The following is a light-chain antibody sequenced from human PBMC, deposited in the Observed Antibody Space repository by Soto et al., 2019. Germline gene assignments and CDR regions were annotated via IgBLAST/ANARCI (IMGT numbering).Light chain of an antibody. V-gene: IGKV3-20*01. J-gene: IGKJ2*01. CDR3: HQYESSPPSYT. Sequence: EIVLTQSPGTLSLSPGERATLSCRTSQSLTSSYLAWYQQKPGRAPRLLIYGASSRVTGIPDRFSGSGSGPDFTLTIISMEPEDFAVYYCHQYESSPPSYTFGQGTKLEIK. CDR1: QSLTSSY. CDR2: GAS.